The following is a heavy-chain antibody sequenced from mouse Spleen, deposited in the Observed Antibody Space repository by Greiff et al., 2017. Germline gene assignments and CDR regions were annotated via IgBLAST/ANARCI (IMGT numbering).Heavy chain of an antibody. CDR1: GYAFTNYW. CDR3: ARAGTRFAY. V-gene: IGHV1-63*01. J-gene: IGHJ3*01. CDR2: IYPGSGNT. Sequence: VNLVESGAELVRPGTSVKISCKASGYAFTNYWLGWVKQRPGHGLEWIGDIYPGSGNTYYNEKFKGKATLTADKSSSTAYMQLSSLTSEDSAVYFCARAGTRFAYWGQGTLVTVSA. D-gene: IGHD4-1*01.